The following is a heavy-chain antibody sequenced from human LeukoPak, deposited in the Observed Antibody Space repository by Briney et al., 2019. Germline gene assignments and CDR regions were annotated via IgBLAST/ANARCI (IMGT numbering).Heavy chain of an antibody. D-gene: IGHD3-9*01. J-gene: IGHJ3*02. V-gene: IGHV4-59*08. Sequence: SETLSLTCTVSGGSISSYYWSWIRQPAGKGLEWIGYIYYSGSTNYNPSLKSRVTISVDTSKNQFSLKLSSVTAADTAVYYCARTNVAGYYNAFDIWGQGTMVTVSS. CDR2: IYYSGST. CDR3: ARTNVAGYYNAFDI. CDR1: GGSISSYY.